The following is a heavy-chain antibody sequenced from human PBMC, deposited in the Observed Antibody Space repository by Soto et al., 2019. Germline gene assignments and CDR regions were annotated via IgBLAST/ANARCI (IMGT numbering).Heavy chain of an antibody. Sequence: GGSLRLSCAASGFTFSSYGMHWVRQAPGKGLEWVAVIWYDGSNKYYADSVKGRFTISRDNSKNTLYLQMNSLRAEDTAVYYCARDLDGYSYGLYYYYYGMDVWGQGTTVTVSS. CDR2: IWYDGSNK. CDR3: ARDLDGYSYGLYYYYYGMDV. J-gene: IGHJ6*02. D-gene: IGHD5-18*01. CDR1: GFTFSSYG. V-gene: IGHV3-33*01.